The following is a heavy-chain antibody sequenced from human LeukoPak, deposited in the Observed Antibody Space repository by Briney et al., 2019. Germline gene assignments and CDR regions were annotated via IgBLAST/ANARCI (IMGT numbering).Heavy chain of an antibody. CDR3: ARDQDHIAVAGIDY. J-gene: IGHJ4*02. Sequence: SVKVSCKASGGTFSSYAISWVRQAPGQGLEWMGRVIPILGIANYAQKFQGRVTITADKSTSTAYMELSSLRSEDTAVYYCARDQDHIAVAGIDYWGQGTLVTVSS. CDR1: GGTFSSYA. D-gene: IGHD6-19*01. V-gene: IGHV1-69*04. CDR2: VIPILGIA.